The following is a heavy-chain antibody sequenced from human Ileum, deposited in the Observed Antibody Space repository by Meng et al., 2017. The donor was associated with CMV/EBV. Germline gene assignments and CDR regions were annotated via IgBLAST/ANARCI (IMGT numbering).Heavy chain of an antibody. CDR2: IYITGRT. Sequence: VPLPVCGTGLVRPTGSLSLTCTVSGGSVTSHWCSWIRQSAGKGLEWIGRIYITGRTNYTPSLKSRVTLSIDKSKDQFSLRLNSVTAADTAVYYCTRDLLVAAAAVFDSWGQGTLVTVSS. CDR3: TRDLLVAAAAVFDS. J-gene: IGHJ4*02. V-gene: IGHV4-4*07. D-gene: IGHD6-13*01. CDR1: GGSVTSHW.